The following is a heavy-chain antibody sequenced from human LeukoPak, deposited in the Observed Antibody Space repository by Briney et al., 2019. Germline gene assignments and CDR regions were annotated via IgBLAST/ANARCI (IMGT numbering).Heavy chain of an antibody. Sequence: TGGSLRLSCGAAGFTFSNYAMTWVRQAPGKGLEWVSSIRGSGDGTSYADSVKGRFTMSRDNYQNTLYLQMNSLRAEDTAIYYCGRDPNGDYVGAFDFRAKGHWSPSLQ. CDR3: GRDPNGDYVGAFDF. V-gene: IGHV3-23*01. CDR1: GFTFSNYA. CDR2: IRGSGDGT. D-gene: IGHD4-17*01. J-gene: IGHJ3*01.